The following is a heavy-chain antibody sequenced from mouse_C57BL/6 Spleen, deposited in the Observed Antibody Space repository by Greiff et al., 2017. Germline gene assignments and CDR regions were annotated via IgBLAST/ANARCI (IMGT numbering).Heavy chain of an antibody. CDR3: TRGGDYGFDY. D-gene: IGHD2-4*01. CDR2: ISSGGDYI. CDR1: GFTFSSYA. V-gene: IGHV5-9-1*02. J-gene: IGHJ2*01. Sequence: EVKLRESGEGLVKPGGSLKLSCAASGFTFSSYAMSWVRQTPEKRLEWVAYISSGGDYIYYADTVTGRFTISRDNARNTLYLQMSSLKSEDTAMYYCTRGGDYGFDYWGKGTTLTVSS.